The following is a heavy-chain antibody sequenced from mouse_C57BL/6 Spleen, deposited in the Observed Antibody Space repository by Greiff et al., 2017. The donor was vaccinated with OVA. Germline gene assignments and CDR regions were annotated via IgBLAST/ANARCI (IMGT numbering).Heavy chain of an antibody. V-gene: IGHV5-17*01. Sequence: EVKVEESGGGLVKPGGSLKLSCAASGFTFSDYGMHWVRQAPEKGLEWVAYISSGSSTIYYADTVKGRFTISRDNAKNTLFLQMTSLRSEDTAMYYCARQGYDYTFDYWGQGTTLTVSS. CDR1: GFTFSDYG. D-gene: IGHD2-4*01. CDR3: ARQGYDYTFDY. J-gene: IGHJ2*01. CDR2: ISSGSSTI.